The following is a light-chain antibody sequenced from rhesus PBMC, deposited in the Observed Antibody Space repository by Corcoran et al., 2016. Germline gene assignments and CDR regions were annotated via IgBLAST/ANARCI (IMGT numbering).Light chain of an antibody. Sequence: DIQLTQSPSSRSASVGDRVTITCRASQGISSYLAWYKQKSGKAPKLLIFDASSWQSGVPSRFSGSGSGIDFTLTFSRLQPEDFATYYCQHRNTFPFTFGPGTKLDIK. CDR1: QGISSY. CDR3: QHRNTFPFT. CDR2: DAS. J-gene: IGKJ3*01. V-gene: IGKV1-38*01.